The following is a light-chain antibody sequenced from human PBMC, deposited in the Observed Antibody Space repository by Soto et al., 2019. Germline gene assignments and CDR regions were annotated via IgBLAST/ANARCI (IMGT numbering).Light chain of an antibody. CDR2: GVS. V-gene: IGKV3-20*01. CDR3: RQSTE. Sequence: EIVLMQSPGTLSLSPGERATLSCRASQSISNNYLACYQQRAGQAPRLLIYGVSSRATGMADGFSGSGSARDFTLLTSRVEPDDFEMYYCRQSTEFGQRTSVE. CDR1: QSISNNY. J-gene: IGKJ1*01.